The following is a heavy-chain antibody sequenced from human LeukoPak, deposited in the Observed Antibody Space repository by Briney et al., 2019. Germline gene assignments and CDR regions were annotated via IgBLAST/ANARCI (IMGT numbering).Heavy chain of an antibody. Sequence: ASVKVSFKASGYTFTSYGISWVRQAPGQGLEWMGWISAYNGNTNYAQKLQGRVTMTTDTSTSTAYMELRSLRSDDTAVYYCARDDGSGSSGHYYYYGMDVWGQGTTVTVSS. V-gene: IGHV1-18*01. J-gene: IGHJ6*02. D-gene: IGHD3-10*01. CDR3: ARDDGSGSSGHYYYYGMDV. CDR1: GYTFTSYG. CDR2: ISAYNGNT.